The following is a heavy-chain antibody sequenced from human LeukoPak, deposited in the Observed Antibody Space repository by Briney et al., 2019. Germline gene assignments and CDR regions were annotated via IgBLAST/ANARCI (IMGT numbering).Heavy chain of an antibody. D-gene: IGHD3-3*01. CDR3: AEAPVVVTRPPLY. Sequence: PGGSLRLSCAASGFTFSSYAMSWVRQAPGKELEWVSAISGSGGSTYYADSVKGRFTISRDNSKNTLYLQMNSLRAEDTAVYYCAEAPVVVTRPPLYWGQGTLVTVSS. CDR1: GFTFSSYA. CDR2: ISGSGGST. V-gene: IGHV3-23*01. J-gene: IGHJ4*02.